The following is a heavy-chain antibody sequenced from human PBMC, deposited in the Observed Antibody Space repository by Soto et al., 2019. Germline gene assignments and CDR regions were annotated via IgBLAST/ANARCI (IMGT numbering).Heavy chain of an antibody. V-gene: IGHV3-48*01. CDR2: ISSSSSTI. J-gene: IGHJ4*02. Sequence: GGSLRLSCAASGFTFSSHSMNWVRQAPGKGLEWVSYISSSSSTIYYADSVKGRFTISRDNAKNSLYLQMNSLRAEDTAVYYCAKDHDEDFGYDLDYFNHWGQGTLVTVSS. CDR1: GFTFSSHS. CDR3: AKDHDEDFGYDLDYFNH. D-gene: IGHD5-12*01.